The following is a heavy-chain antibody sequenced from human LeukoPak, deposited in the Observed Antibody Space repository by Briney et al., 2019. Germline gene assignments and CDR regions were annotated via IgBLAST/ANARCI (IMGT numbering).Heavy chain of an antibody. D-gene: IGHD3-22*01. CDR3: ARSPEVYCYDSSGSRFDY. CDR1: GGSISSYY. V-gene: IGHV4-59*01. CDR2: IYYSGSA. Sequence: SETLSLTCTVSGGSISSYYWSWIRQPPGKGLEWIGYIYYSGSANYNPSLKSRVTISVDTSKNQFSLKLSSVTAADTAVYYCARSPEVYCYDSSGSRFDYWGQGTLVTVSS. J-gene: IGHJ4*02.